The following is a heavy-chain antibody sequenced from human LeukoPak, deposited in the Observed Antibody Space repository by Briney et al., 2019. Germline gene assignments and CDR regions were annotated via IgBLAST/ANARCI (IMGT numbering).Heavy chain of an antibody. J-gene: IGHJ1*01. CDR3: AVAYCGGDCYRHRPTYFQH. CDR1: GGTFSSYA. Sequence: GASVKVSCKASGGTFSSYAISWVRQAPGQGLEWMGGIIPIFGTANYAQKFQGRVTITADESTSTAYMELSSLRSEDTAVYYCAVAYCGGDCYRHRPTYFQHWGQGTLVTVSS. D-gene: IGHD2-21*01. V-gene: IGHV1-69*13. CDR2: IIPIFGTA.